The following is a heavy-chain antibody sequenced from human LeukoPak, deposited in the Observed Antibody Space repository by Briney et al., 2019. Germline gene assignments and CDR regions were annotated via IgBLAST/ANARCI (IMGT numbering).Heavy chain of an antibody. J-gene: IGHJ4*02. CDR1: GFPFSNYW. CDR3: ARDVAGMDGY. V-gene: IGHV3-74*01. CDR2: INEGGWTR. D-gene: IGHD2-15*01. Sequence: GGSLRLSCAASGFPFSNYWMHWVRQAPGKGLVWVSRINEGGWTRDYADSVKGRFAISRDNAKNTLYLQMNSLRAEDAAVYYCARDVAGMDGYWGQGTLVTVSS.